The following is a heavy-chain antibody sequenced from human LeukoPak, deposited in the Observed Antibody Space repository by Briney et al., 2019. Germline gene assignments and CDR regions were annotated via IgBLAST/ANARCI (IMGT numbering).Heavy chain of an antibody. D-gene: IGHD5-12*01. CDR2: IYYSGST. Sequence: RTSETLSLTCTVSGDSISSGDYYWSWIRQPPGKGLEWIGYIYYSGSTYYNPSLKSRVTISVDTSKNQFSLKLSSVTAADTAVYYCAREANSDIVATMGNWFDPWGQGTLVTVSS. CDR3: AREANSDIVATMGNWFDP. J-gene: IGHJ5*02. CDR1: GDSISSGDYY. V-gene: IGHV4-30-4*01.